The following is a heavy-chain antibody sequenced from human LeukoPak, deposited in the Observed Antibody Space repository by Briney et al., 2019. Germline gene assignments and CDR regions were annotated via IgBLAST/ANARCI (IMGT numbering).Heavy chain of an antibody. CDR3: ARWEYYYGSGSNQGPRGDI. V-gene: IGHV3-53*01. CDR2: IYGGGRT. J-gene: IGHJ3*02. D-gene: IGHD3-10*01. CDR1: GFTVSRNY. Sequence: PGGSLRLSCAASGFTVSRNYMSWVRQAPGKGLEWVSVIYGGGRTYYADSVKGRFIISRDNSKNTLYLQMNSLRAEDTAMYYCARWEYYYGSGSNQGPRGDIWGQGTMVTVSS.